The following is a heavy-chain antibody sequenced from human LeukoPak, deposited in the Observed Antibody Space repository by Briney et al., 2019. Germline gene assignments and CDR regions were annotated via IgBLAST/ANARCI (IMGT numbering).Heavy chain of an antibody. D-gene: IGHD3-16*02. CDR1: GFTFSSYA. J-gene: IGHJ3*02. CDR2: ISGSGGST. V-gene: IGHV3-23*01. CDR3: ANPLPRVIRNDAFDI. Sequence: GGSLRLSCAASGFTFSSYAMSWVRQAPAKGLEWVSAISGSGGSTYYADSVKGRFTISRDNSKNTLYLQMNSLRAEDTAVYYCANPLPRVIRNDAFDIWGQGTMVTVSS.